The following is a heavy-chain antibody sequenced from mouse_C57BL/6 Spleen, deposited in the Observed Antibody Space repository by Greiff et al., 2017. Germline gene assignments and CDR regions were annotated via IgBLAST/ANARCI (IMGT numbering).Heavy chain of an antibody. Sequence: QVQLQQSGPELVKPGASVTISCKASGYAFSSSWMNWVKQRPGKGLEWIGRIYPGDGDTNYNGKFKGKATLTADKSSSTSYMQLSSLTSEDSAVDFCAREGVRPYYFDYWGQGTTLTVSS. V-gene: IGHV1-82*01. CDR1: GYAFSSSW. CDR3: AREGVRPYYFDY. CDR2: IYPGDGDT. J-gene: IGHJ2*01. D-gene: IGHD1-2*01.